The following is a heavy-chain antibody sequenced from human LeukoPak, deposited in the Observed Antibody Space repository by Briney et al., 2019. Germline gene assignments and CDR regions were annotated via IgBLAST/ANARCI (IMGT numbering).Heavy chain of an antibody. J-gene: IGHJ4*02. CDR1: GYSFTSYW. CDR3: ASGTMTTVTKYYFDY. CDR2: IYPGDSDT. D-gene: IGHD4-17*01. Sequence: GESLQISCKGSGYSFTSYWIGWVRPMPGKGLEWMGIIYPGDSDTRYSPSFQGQVTISADKSISTAYLQWSSLKASDTAMYYCASGTMTTVTKYYFDYWGQGTLVTVSS. V-gene: IGHV5-51*01.